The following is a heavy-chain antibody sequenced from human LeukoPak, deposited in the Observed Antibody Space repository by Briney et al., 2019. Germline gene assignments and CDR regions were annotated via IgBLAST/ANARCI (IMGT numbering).Heavy chain of an antibody. CDR2: IIPIFGTA. D-gene: IGHD6-13*01. V-gene: IGHV1-69*13. J-gene: IGHJ4*02. Sequence: GASVKVSCKASGDTFSSYAISWVRQAPGQGLEWMGGIIPIFGTANYAQKFQGGVTITADESTSTAYMELSSLRSEDTAVYYCAREAVGIAAGTFDFWGQGTLVTVSS. CDR3: AREAVGIAAGTFDF. CDR1: GDTFSSYA.